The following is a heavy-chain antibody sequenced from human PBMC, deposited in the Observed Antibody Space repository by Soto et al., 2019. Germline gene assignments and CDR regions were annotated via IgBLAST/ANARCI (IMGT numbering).Heavy chain of an antibody. V-gene: IGHV1-2*02. J-gene: IGHJ4*02. Sequence: ASVKVSCKASGYTFTGYYMHWVRQAPGQGLEWMGWLNPNSGGTNYAQKFQGRVTMTRDTSISTAYMELSRLRSDDTAVYYCAREGYYDSSGYYPSFIDYWGRGTLVTVSS. CDR3: AREGYYDSSGYYPSFIDY. CDR2: LNPNSGGT. CDR1: GYTFTGYY. D-gene: IGHD3-22*01.